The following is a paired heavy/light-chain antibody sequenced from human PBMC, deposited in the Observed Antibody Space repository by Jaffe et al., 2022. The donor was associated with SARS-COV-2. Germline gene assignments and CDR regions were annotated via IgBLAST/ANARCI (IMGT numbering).Light chain of an antibody. V-gene: IGKV3D-20*01. Sequence: EIVLTQSPATLSLSPGERATLSCGASHILGSNYLAWYQQRPGLAPRLLIFDSSNRATGIPDRFSGSGSGTDFTLTISRLEPEDFAVYYCQQYGSTPYTFGQGTKLEIK. CDR1: HILGSNY. J-gene: IGKJ2*01. CDR2: DSS. CDR3: QQYGSTPYT.
Heavy chain of an antibody. V-gene: IGHV4-4*02. J-gene: IGHJ6*02. Sequence: QVQLQESGPGLVKPSGTLSLTCVVSRGSISSTTWWTWVRQSPVKGLEWIGKIYHTGTTTYNPSLKSRVTISVDKSKNQFSLRLTSVTAADTAVYYCARDAYCANAVCPGLSGLDVWGQGTTVTVSS. CDR2: IYHTGTT. CDR3: ARDAYCANAVCPGLSGLDV. CDR1: RGSISSTTW. D-gene: IGHD2-8*01.